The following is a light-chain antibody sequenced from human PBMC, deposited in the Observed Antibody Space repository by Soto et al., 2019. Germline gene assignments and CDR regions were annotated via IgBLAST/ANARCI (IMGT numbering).Light chain of an antibody. CDR3: CSYASTGTYV. J-gene: IGLJ1*01. CDR1: SSDVGNYNL. V-gene: IGLV2-23*01. CDR2: EGT. Sequence: QSALTQPASVSGSPGQSIAISCTGTSSDVGNYNLVSWYQQHSGKAPKLMIYEGTKRPSGVSDRFSGSKSGNTASLTISGLQAEGEADYYCCSYASTGTYVFGTGTKLTVL.